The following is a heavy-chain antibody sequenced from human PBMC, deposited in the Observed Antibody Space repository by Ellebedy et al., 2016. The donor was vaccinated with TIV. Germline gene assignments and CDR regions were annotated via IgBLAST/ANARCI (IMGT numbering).Heavy chain of an antibody. V-gene: IGHV1-46*01. J-gene: IGHJ5*02. D-gene: IGHD4-17*01. CDR3: ARVGDYGDGWFDP. Sequence: AASVKVSCKASGYTFTKYYMHWVRQAPGQGLEWMGIINPSGGSTDYAQKFQGRVTMTRDSSTNTVYMELNSLRSEDTAVYYCARVGDYGDGWFDPWGQGTLVTVSS. CDR1: GYTFTKYY. CDR2: INPSGGST.